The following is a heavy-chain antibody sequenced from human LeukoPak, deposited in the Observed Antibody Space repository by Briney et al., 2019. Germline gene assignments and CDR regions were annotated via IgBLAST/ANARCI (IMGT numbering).Heavy chain of an antibody. CDR1: GYTFTSYG. J-gene: IGHJ4*02. Sequence: ASVKVSCKASGYTFTSYGISWVRQAPGQGLEWMGWISAYNGNTNYAQKLQGRVTITADKSTSTAYMELSSLRSEDTAVYYCARDAGYCSDGVCYRTRFDSWGQGALVTVSS. CDR2: ISAYNGNT. CDR3: ARDAGYCSDGVCYRTRFDS. V-gene: IGHV1-18*01. D-gene: IGHD2-15*01.